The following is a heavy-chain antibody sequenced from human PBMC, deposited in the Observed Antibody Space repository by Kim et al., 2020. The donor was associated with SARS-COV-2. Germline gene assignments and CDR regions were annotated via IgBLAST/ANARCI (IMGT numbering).Heavy chain of an antibody. Sequence: IYYADSVKGRFTISRDNAKSSLYLQMNSLRVEATAVYYCAKGSLWGGDYWGQGTLVTVSS. D-gene: IGHD3-10*01. CDR2: I. V-gene: IGHV3-11*01. J-gene: IGHJ4*02. CDR3: AKGSLWGGDY.